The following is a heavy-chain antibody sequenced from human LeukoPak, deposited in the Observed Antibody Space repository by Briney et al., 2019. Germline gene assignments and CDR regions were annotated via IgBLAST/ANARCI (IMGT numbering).Heavy chain of an antibody. D-gene: IGHD5-18*01. CDR3: ARGVVQLWLPPYYFDY. Sequence: ASVTVSCKASRYTFTGYYMHWVRQAPGQGLEWMGRINPNSGGTNYAQKCKGRVTMTRHTSISTAYMELSRLRSDDTAVYYCARGVVQLWLPPYYFDYWGQGTLVTVSS. J-gene: IGHJ4*02. CDR2: INPNSGGT. V-gene: IGHV1-2*06. CDR1: RYTFTGYY.